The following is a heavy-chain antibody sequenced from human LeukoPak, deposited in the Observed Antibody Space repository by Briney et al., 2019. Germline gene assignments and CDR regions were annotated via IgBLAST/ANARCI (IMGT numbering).Heavy chain of an antibody. Sequence: SETLSLTCTVSGVSISSYYWSWIRQPPGKGLEWIGYIYYSGSTNYNPSLKSRVTISVDTSKNQFSLKLSSVTAADTAVYYCARGMGDGYNYVLDYWGQGTLVTVSS. CDR2: IYYSGST. CDR3: ARGMGDGYNYVLDY. D-gene: IGHD5-24*01. J-gene: IGHJ4*02. CDR1: GVSISSYY. V-gene: IGHV4-59*01.